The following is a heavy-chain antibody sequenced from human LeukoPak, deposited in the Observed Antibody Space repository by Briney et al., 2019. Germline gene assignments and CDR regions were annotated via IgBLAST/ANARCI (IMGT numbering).Heavy chain of an antibody. J-gene: IGHJ4*02. CDR3: ARDATDAAYTPMNDY. CDR1: GYTFTNFG. D-gene: IGHD2-15*01. V-gene: IGHV1-18*01. CDR2: TSAYNGNT. Sequence: ASVKVSCKTSGYTFTNFGISWVRQAPGQGLEWMGWTSAYNGNTNYAQNLRGRVTMIIDRSTNTVYMELRSLRSDDTAVYYCARDATDAAYTPMNDYWGQGTLVTVSS.